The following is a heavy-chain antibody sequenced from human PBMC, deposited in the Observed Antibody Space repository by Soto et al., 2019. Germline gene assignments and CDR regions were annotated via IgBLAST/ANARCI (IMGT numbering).Heavy chain of an antibody. CDR1: GGTFSSSA. V-gene: IGHV1-69*12. Sequence: QVQLVQSGAEMKEPGSSVKVSCKTSGGTFSSSAISWLRQAPXXXXEWMGGIIPLFRTPDYAQKFQGRVTIAADESTSTAYMXLSSLRSEDTAVYYCARDNDRLQLGGNYYYILDVWGQGTTITVSS. J-gene: IGHJ6*02. D-gene: IGHD4-4*01. CDR2: IIPLFRTP. CDR3: ARDNDRLQLGGNYYYILDV.